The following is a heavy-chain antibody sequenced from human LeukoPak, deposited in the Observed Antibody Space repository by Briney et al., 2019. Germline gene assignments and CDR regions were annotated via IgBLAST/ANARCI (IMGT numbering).Heavy chain of an antibody. Sequence: GGSLRLSCAASGFSFDDYGMYWVRQAPGKGLEWVSGINSDGSSTSYADSVKGRFTISRDNAKNTLYLQMNSLRAEDTAVYYCARDWDCRDWGQGTLVTVSS. V-gene: IGHV3-74*01. CDR1: GFSFDDYG. J-gene: IGHJ4*02. CDR3: ARDWDCRD. CDR2: INSDGSST. D-gene: IGHD2-21*02.